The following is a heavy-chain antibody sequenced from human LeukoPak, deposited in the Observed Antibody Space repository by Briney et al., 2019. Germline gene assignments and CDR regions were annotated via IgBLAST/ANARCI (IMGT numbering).Heavy chain of an antibody. D-gene: IGHD2-2*01. Sequence: PSETLSLTCAVYGGSFSGYCWSWIRQPPGKGLEWIGEINHSGSTNYNPSLKSRVTISVDTSKNQFSLKLSSVTAADTAVYYCARRDIVVVPAAIGFDPWGQGTLVTVSS. CDR2: INHSGST. J-gene: IGHJ5*02. CDR1: GGSFSGYC. V-gene: IGHV4-34*01. CDR3: ARRDIVVVPAAIGFDP.